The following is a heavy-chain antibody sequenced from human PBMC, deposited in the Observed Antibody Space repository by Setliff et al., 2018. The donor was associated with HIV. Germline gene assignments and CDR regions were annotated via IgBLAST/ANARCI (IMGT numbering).Heavy chain of an antibody. J-gene: IGHJ4*02. CDR1: GFNFEEYG. CDR3: VREFSEASPHFDS. V-gene: IGHV3-20*04. Sequence: GGSMRLSCEGSGFNFEEYGMSWVRQTPGKGLEWISGMNWNGERVVYADYVKGRFTIYREKAKKALYMQMNSLRVEDTALYYCVREFSEASPHFDSWGQGTLVTVSS. CDR2: MNWNGERV. D-gene: IGHD3-3*01.